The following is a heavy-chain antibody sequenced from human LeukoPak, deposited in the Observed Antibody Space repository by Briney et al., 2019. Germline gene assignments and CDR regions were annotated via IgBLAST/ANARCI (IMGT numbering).Heavy chain of an antibody. CDR2: IYHSGST. CDR3: ARIPITIFGVVIPDGAFDI. J-gene: IGHJ3*02. Sequence: SETLSLTCTVSGGSISSGGYYWSWIRQPPGKGLEWIGYIYHSGSTYYNPSLKSRVTISVDRSKNQFSLKLSSVTAADTAVYYCARIPITIFGVVIPDGAFDIWGQGTMVTVSS. D-gene: IGHD3-3*01. V-gene: IGHV4-30-2*01. CDR1: GGSISSGGYY.